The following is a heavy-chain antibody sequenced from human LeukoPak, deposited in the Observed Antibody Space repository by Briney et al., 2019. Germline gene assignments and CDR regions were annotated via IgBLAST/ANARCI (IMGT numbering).Heavy chain of an antibody. Sequence: ASVKVSCKASGYTFTSYDINWVRQATGQGLEWMGWMNPNSGNTGYAQKFQGRVTMTRNTSISTAYMELSSPRSVDTAVYYCARGRSVKRILNYWGQGTLVTVSS. J-gene: IGHJ4*02. CDR1: GYTFTSYD. D-gene: IGHD3-16*01. CDR3: ARGRSVKRILNY. V-gene: IGHV1-8*01. CDR2: MNPNSGNT.